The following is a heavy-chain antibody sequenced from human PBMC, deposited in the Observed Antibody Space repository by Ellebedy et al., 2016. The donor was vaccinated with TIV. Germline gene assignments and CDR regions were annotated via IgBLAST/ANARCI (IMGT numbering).Heavy chain of an antibody. V-gene: IGHV3-30*18. D-gene: IGHD2/OR15-2a*01. CDR2: ISTREERN. CDR3: AKDEGNTWYFDL. CDR1: GFTFSGHI. J-gene: IGHJ2*01. Sequence: PGGSLRLSCPAPGFTFSGHIFPWVRQAPGKGLEWLPVISTREERNYYADSVQGRFIISRDNPENTLYLQMNSLTVEDTATYHCAKDEGNTWYFDLWGRGTPVTVSS.